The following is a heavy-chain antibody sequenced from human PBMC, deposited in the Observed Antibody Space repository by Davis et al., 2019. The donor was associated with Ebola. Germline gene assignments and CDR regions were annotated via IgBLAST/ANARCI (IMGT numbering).Heavy chain of an antibody. CDR3: ARGSVDIVAGTYYYYYGMDV. CDR1: GFTFSSYW. CDR2: INSDGSST. D-gene: IGHD5-12*01. V-gene: IGHV3-74*01. Sequence: GESLKISCAASGFTFSSYWMHWVRQAPGKGLVWVSRINSDGSSTSYADSVKGRFTISRDNAKNTLYLQMNSLRAEDTAVYYCARGSVDIVAGTYYYYYGMDVWGQGTTVTVSS. J-gene: IGHJ6*02.